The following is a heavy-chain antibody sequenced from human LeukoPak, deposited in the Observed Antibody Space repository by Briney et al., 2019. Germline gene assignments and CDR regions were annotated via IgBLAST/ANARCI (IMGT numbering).Heavy chain of an antibody. CDR1: GGSFSGYY. J-gene: IGHJ3*02. CDR2: INHSGST. D-gene: IGHD1-26*01. V-gene: IGHV4-34*01. Sequence: PSETLSLTCAVYGGSFSGYYWSWIRQPPRKGLEWIGEINHSGSTNYNPSLKSRVTISVDTSKNQFSLKLSSVTAADTAVYYCAREHGGSYYEMILSHRAFDIWGQGTMVTVSS. CDR3: AREHGGSYYEMILSHRAFDI.